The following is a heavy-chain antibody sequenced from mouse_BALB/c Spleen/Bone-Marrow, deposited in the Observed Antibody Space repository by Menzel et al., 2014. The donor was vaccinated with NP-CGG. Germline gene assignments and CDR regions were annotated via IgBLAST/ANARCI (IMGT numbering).Heavy chain of an antibody. Sequence: QVQLQQSGAELVKPGASVKLSCKASGYSFTNYYMYWVKRRPGQGLEWIGEINPSNGGTSFNEKFKNKATPTVDKSSSKAYMQLSSLTSEDSAVYYCTRSNYGYWYFDVWGAGTTVTVSS. D-gene: IGHD1-1*01. CDR1: GYSFTNYY. CDR3: TRSNYGYWYFDV. V-gene: IGHV1S81*02. CDR2: INPSNGGT. J-gene: IGHJ1*01.